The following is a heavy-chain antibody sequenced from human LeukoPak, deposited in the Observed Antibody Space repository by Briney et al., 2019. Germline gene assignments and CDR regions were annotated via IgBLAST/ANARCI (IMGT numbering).Heavy chain of an antibody. CDR3: ARDMEFWSGSDY. J-gene: IGHJ4*02. CDR2: IRYDGSNK. CDR1: GFTFSSYA. D-gene: IGHD3-3*01. V-gene: IGHV3-30*02. Sequence: GGSLRLSCAASGFTFSSYAMHWVRQAPGKGLEWVAFIRYDGSNKYYADSVKGRFTISRDNSKNTLYLQMNSLRAEDTAVYYCARDMEFWSGSDYWGQGTLVTVSS.